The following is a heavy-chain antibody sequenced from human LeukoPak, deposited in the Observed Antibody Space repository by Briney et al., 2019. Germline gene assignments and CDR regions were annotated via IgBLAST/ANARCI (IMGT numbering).Heavy chain of an antibody. CDR1: GSTFSGSA. CDR3: TRPHTYYYDSSGGDY. Sequence: GGSLRLSCAASGSTFSGSAMHWVRQASGKGLEWVGRSRSKANSYATAYAASVKGRFTISRDDSKNTAYLQMNSLKTEDTAVYYCTRPHTYYYDSSGGDYWGQGTLDTVSS. CDR2: SRSKANSYAT. V-gene: IGHV3-73*01. J-gene: IGHJ4*02. D-gene: IGHD3-22*01.